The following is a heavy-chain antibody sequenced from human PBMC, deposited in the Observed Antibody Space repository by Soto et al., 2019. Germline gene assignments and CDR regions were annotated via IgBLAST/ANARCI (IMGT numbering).Heavy chain of an antibody. CDR1: GFTFSSFA. CDR2: ITSSSTYT. V-gene: IGHV3-21*01. D-gene: IGHD2-2*01. J-gene: IGHJ4*02. Sequence: GGSLRLSCAASGFTFSSFAMSWVRQAPGKGLEWVSSITSSSTYTYFAESVKGRCTISRDNAKNSLDLLVSSLTAEDTAVYYCPRGHTRDADYFHYCGRGTLVTVSS. CDR3: PRGHTRDADYFHY.